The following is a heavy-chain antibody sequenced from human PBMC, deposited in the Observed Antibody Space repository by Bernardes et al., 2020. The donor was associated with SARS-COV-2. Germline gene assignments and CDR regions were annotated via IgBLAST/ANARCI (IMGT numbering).Heavy chain of an antibody. CDR2: FDPEDGET. D-gene: IGHD2-2*01. V-gene: IGHV1-24*01. Sequence: AGVQVPRKVSGYTLTELSMHWVRQAPGKGLEWMGGFDPEDGETIYAQKFQGGVTMTEDTSTDTAYMELSSLRSEDTAVYYCRVVPAAMEYYYYGMDVWGQGTTVTVSS. CDR1: GYTLTELS. CDR3: RVVPAAMEYYYYGMDV. J-gene: IGHJ6*02.